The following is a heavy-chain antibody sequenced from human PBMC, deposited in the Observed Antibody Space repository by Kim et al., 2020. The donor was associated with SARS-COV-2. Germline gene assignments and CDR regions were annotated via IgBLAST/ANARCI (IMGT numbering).Heavy chain of an antibody. CDR3: AKDTGGYLVDAFDI. CDR2: ISWNSGSI. D-gene: IGHD2-15*01. V-gene: IGHV3-9*01. J-gene: IGHJ3*02. CDR1: GFTFDDYA. Sequence: GGSLRLSCAASGFTFDDYAMHWVRQAPGKGLEWVSGISWNSGSIGYADSVKGRFTISRDNAKNSLYLQMNSLRAEDTALYYCAKDTGGYLVDAFDIWGQG.